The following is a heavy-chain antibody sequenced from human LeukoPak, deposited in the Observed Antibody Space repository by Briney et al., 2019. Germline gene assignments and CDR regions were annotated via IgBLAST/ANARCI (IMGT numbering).Heavy chain of an antibody. CDR2: ISGDGGST. CDR1: GFTFDDYA. V-gene: IGHV3-43*02. J-gene: IGHJ4*02. Sequence: PGGSLRLSCAASGFTFDDYAMHWVRQAPGKGLEWVSLISGDGGSTYYADSVKGRFTISRDNSKNSLYLQMNSLRTEDTALYYSAKDMTMIVESDYWGQGTLVTVSS. D-gene: IGHD3-22*01. CDR3: AKDMTMIVESDY.